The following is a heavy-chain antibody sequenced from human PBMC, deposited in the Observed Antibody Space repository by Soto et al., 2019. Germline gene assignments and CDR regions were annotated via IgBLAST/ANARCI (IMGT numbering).Heavy chain of an antibody. CDR1: GFPFSSYW. D-gene: IGHD6-19*01. V-gene: IGHV3-7*01. J-gene: IGHJ4*02. Sequence: GGSLRLSCAASGFPFSSYWVSWVRKDPGRGPEWVANIGQDGNEKHYVDSVKGRFTISRDNANSSLYLQMNSLRVEDTGVYYCARGQGWDDYWGQGTLVTVSS. CDR3: ARGQGWDDY. CDR2: IGQDGNEK.